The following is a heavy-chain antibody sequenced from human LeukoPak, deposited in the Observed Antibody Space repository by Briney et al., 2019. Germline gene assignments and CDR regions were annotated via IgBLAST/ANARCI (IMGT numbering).Heavy chain of an antibody. CDR2: ISYDGSNK. J-gene: IGHJ4*02. D-gene: IGHD6-13*01. CDR1: GFTFSSYA. Sequence: PGGSLRLSCAASGFTFSSYAMHWVRQAPGKGLEWVAVISYDGSNKYYADSVKGRFTISRDNSKNTLYLQMNSLRAEDTAVYYCAKDKAAAGVLGYFDYWGQGTLVTVSS. V-gene: IGHV3-30-3*01. CDR3: AKDKAAAGVLGYFDY.